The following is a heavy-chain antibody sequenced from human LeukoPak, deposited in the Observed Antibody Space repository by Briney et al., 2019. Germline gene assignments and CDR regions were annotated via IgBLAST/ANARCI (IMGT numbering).Heavy chain of an antibody. CDR1: GFTFSSYA. CDR3: AKGGYCSGGSCYMVSYYFDY. Sequence: GGSLRLSCAASGFTFSSYAMSWVRQAPGKGLEWVSAISGSGGSTYYADSVEGRFTISRDNSKNTLYLQMNSLRAEDTAVYYCAKGGYCSGGSCYMVSYYFDYWGQGTLVTVSS. CDR2: ISGSGGST. V-gene: IGHV3-23*01. D-gene: IGHD2-15*01. J-gene: IGHJ4*02.